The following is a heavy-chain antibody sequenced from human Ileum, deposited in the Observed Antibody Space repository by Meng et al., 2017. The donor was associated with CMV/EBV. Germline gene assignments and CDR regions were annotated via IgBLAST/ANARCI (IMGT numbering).Heavy chain of an antibody. V-gene: IGHV3-23*01. CDR2: ILAFGGQT. Sequence: GESLKISCAASGFTFTDFAMDWVRQAPGKGLEWVSAILAFGGQTYYADSVKGRFTISRDNSKNTVYLQMDSLRVEDTAVYYCAREGVAGHYYYYYGMDVWGQGTTVTVSS. D-gene: IGHD3-3*01. CDR1: GFTFTDFA. CDR3: AREGVAGHYYYYYGMDV. J-gene: IGHJ6*02.